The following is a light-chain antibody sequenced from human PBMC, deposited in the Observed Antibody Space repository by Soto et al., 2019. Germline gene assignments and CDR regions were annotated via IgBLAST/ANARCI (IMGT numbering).Light chain of an antibody. J-gene: IGLJ1*01. V-gene: IGLV2-14*01. Sequence: QSALTQPASVSGSPRQSITISCTGASSDVGGYTYVSWYQQHPGKAPKLIIYEVNNRPSGVSHRFSGSKSGNTASLTISGLQAEDEADYYCSSYTSSSTLYVFGTGTKHRP. CDR2: EVN. CDR3: SSYTSSSTLYV. CDR1: SSDVGGYTY.